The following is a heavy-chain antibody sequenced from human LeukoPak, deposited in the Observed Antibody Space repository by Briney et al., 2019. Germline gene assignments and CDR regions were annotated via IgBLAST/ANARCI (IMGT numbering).Heavy chain of an antibody. CDR2: IKSKTDGGTP. CDR3: TTGQGIHCSSTSCYTDYYYYMDV. D-gene: IGHD2-2*02. CDR1: GFTFSNAW. V-gene: IGHV3-15*01. Sequence: GGSLRLSCAASGFTFSNAWVSWVRQAPGKGMEWVGLIKSKTDGGTPDYAAPVKGRFTISRDDSKNTLYLQMNSLKTEDTAVYYCTTGQGIHCSSTSCYTDYYYYMDVWGKGTTVTVSS. J-gene: IGHJ6*03.